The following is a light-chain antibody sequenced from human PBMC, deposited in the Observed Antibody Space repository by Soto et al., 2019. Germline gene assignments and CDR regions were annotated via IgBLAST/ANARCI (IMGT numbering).Light chain of an antibody. CDR3: QQYGTSEII. CDR2: DTS. Sequence: EFVLTQSPVTLSLSPGERATLSCRASQSLTNSFIAWYQQRPGQAPRLLIYDTSSRASGIPDRFSGSGSGTDFTLTISRLEIEDFAVFYCQQYGTSEIIFGQGTRLEIK. J-gene: IGKJ5*01. V-gene: IGKV3-20*01. CDR1: QSLTNSF.